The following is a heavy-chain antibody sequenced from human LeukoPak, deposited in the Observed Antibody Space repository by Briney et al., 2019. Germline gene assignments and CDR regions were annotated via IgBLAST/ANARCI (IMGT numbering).Heavy chain of an antibody. Sequence: GGSLRLSCAASGFTFSSYAMSWVRQAPGKGLEWVSAISGSVGSTYYADSVKGRFTISRDNSKNTLYLQMNSLRAEDTAVYYCAKDLEEYCSGGSCYAHDYWGQGTLVTVSS. CDR1: GFTFSSYA. V-gene: IGHV3-23*01. CDR2: ISGSVGST. CDR3: AKDLEEYCSGGSCYAHDY. J-gene: IGHJ4*02. D-gene: IGHD2-15*01.